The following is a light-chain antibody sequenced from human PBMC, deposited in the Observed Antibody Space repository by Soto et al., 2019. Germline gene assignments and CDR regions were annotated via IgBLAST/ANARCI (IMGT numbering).Light chain of an antibody. Sequence: QSVLTQPPSASGTPEQRVTISCSGTYSNVGSNVVNWYQQVPGAAPKLVIYSNDRRPSGVPDRFFGSKSGASASLAISGLQTEDEADYYCAAWDDSLIALLFGGGTKLTVL. CDR2: SND. J-gene: IGLJ3*02. V-gene: IGLV1-44*01. CDR1: YSNVGSNV. CDR3: AAWDDSLIALL.